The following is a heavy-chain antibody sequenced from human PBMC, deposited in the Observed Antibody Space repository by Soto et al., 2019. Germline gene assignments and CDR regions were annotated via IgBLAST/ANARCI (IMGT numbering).Heavy chain of an antibody. CDR2: IYPGDSDT. D-gene: IGHD6-6*01. CDR1: GYSFTIYW. J-gene: IGHJ5*02. V-gene: IGHV5-51*01. CDR3: ARRHSSSSGWFDP. Sequence: GESLKISCNGSGYSFTIYWIGWVRQMPGKGLEWMGIIYPGDSDTRYSPSFQGQVTISADKSISTAYLQWSSLKASDTAMYYCARRHSSSSGWFDPWGQGTLVTVSS.